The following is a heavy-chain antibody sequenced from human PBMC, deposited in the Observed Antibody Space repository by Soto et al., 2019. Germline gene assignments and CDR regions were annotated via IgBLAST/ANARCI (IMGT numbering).Heavy chain of an antibody. CDR2: IIPILRMA. V-gene: IGHV1-69*02. J-gene: IGHJ4*02. CDR1: GGTFTSYT. CDR3: ATSYGSGSAHFDY. D-gene: IGHD3-10*01. Sequence: QVQLVQSGAEVKMPGSSVKVSCTASGGTFTSYTFSWVRQVPGQGLERMGRIIPILRMADFAQKFQGRVTINADESTSTVYMKLSSLRSEDTAVYYCATSYGSGSAHFDYWGQGTLVTVS.